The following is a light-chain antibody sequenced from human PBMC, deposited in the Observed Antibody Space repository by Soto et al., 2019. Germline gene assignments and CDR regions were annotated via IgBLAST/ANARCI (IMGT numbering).Light chain of an antibody. CDR1: SSNIGSNT. V-gene: IGLV1-44*01. CDR3: ATWDDSLNAYV. J-gene: IGLJ1*01. Sequence: QSVLTQPPSASGTPGQRVPISCSGSSSNIGSNTVSWYQQLPGTAPKLLVYDNDERPSGVPARFSGSKSGTSASLAIIGLQSEDEADYYCATWDDSLNAYVFGTGTKLTVL. CDR2: DND.